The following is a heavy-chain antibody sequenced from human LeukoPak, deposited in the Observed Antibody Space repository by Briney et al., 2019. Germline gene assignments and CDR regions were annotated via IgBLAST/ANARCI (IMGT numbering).Heavy chain of an antibody. Sequence: GASVKVSCKASGYTFISYAMNWVRQAPGQGLEWMGRIIPILGIANYAQKFQGRVTITADKSTSTAYMELSSLRSEDTAVYYCARGKWELHFDYWGQGTLVTVSS. V-gene: IGHV1-69*04. J-gene: IGHJ4*02. CDR2: IIPILGIA. CDR1: GYTFISYA. CDR3: ARGKWELHFDY. D-gene: IGHD1-26*01.